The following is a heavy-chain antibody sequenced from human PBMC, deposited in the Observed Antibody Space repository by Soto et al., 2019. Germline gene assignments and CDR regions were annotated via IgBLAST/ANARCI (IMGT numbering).Heavy chain of an antibody. V-gene: IGHV4-31*03. CDR2: LYYSGTT. CDR3: ARETKTYCSGGSCNWFDP. J-gene: IGHJ5*02. D-gene: IGHD2-15*01. CDR1: GGSISGDGSY. Sequence: QLQESGPGLVKTSETLSLTCSVSGGSISGDGSYWAWIRQYPGRGLEWIGYLYYSGTTYSNPSLRSRASISVGTSKSQFALRLDSVNAADTAIYYCARETKTYCSGGSCNWFDPWGQGILVAVSS.